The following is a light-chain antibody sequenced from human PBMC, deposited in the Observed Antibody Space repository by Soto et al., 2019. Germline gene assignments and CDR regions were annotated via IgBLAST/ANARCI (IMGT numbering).Light chain of an antibody. CDR1: QGISSW. CDR3: QQSNCSLIT. CDR2: GAS. Sequence: TQTPSALSAAVGVRVTITCGASQGISSWLAWYQQKPGKAPKLLIYGASSLQSGVPARFSGSGSGTDFTLTISRLRPEDFAAYYCQQSNCSLITFGQGTRLEIK. V-gene: IGKV1-12*01. J-gene: IGKJ5*01.